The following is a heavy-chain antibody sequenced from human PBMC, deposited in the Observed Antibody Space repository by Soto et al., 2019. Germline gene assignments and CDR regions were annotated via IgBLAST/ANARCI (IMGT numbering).Heavy chain of an antibody. CDR3: ARVIAAAGSGAYYYYGMDV. J-gene: IGHJ6*02. D-gene: IGHD6-13*01. V-gene: IGHV1-2*02. Sequence: ASVKVSCKASGYTFTGYYMHWVRQAPGQGLEWMGWINPNSGDTNYAQKFQGRVTMTRDTSISTAYMELSRLRPDDTAVYYCARVIAAAGSGAYYYYGMDVWGQGTTVTVSS. CDR1: GYTFTGYY. CDR2: INPNSGDT.